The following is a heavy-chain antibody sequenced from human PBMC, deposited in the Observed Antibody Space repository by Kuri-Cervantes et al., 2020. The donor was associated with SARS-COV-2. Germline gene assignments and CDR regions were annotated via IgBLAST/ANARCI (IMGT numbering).Heavy chain of an antibody. V-gene: IGHV1-2*04. CDR1: GYTFTGYY. D-gene: IGHD1-26*01. Sequence: SVTVSCKASGYTFTGYYMHWPRQAPGQGLEWMGWINPNSGGTNYAQTFQGWVTMTRDTSISTAYMELSSLRPDDTAVYYCATGGSGSAYWGQGTLVTVSS. CDR3: ATGGSGSAY. J-gene: IGHJ4*02. CDR2: INPNSGGT.